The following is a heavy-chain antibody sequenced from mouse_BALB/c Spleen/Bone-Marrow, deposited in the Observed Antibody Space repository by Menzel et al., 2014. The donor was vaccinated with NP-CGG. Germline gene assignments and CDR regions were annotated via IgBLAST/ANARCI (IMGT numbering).Heavy chain of an antibody. CDR2: INPASSTI. Sequence: EVKLVESGGGLVQPGGSLKLSWAASGFEFSRYWMTWVRQAPGKGLEWIGEINPASSTINYTPSLKDKFIISRDNAKNTLYLQMSKVRSEDTALYYCAKHYDYGYVAYWGQGTLVTVSA. D-gene: IGHD1-2*01. J-gene: IGHJ3*01. V-gene: IGHV4-1*02. CDR3: AKHYDYGYVAY. CDR1: GFEFSRYW.